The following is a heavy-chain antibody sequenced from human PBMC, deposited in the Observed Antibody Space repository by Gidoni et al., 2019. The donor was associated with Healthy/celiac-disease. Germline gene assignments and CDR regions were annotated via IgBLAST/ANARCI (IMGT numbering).Heavy chain of an antibody. D-gene: IGHD3-10*02. Sequence: QITLKESGPTLVKPTQTLTLTCTFSGFSLSTSGVGVGWIRQPPGKALEWLAIIYWDDDKRYSPSLKSRLTITKDTSKNQVVLTMTNMDPVDTATYYCAHNTPAPSYVPGDYFDYWGQGTLVTVSS. V-gene: IGHV2-5*02. CDR1: GFSLSTSGVG. J-gene: IGHJ4*02. CDR3: AHNTPAPSYVPGDYFDY. CDR2: IYWDDDK.